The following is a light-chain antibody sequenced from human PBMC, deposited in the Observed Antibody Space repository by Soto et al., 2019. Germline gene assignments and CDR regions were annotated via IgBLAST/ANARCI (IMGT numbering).Light chain of an antibody. CDR3: QQYNNWPPFT. Sequence: EIVMTQSPATLSVSPGERATLSCRASQSVSSNLAWYQQKPGQAPRLLIYGASTRATGIPARFSGSGSGTEFTLTISSLQSEDFAVYSCQQYNNWPPFTFGPGTKSGYQT. CDR2: GAS. CDR1: QSVSSN. V-gene: IGKV3-15*01. J-gene: IGKJ3*01.